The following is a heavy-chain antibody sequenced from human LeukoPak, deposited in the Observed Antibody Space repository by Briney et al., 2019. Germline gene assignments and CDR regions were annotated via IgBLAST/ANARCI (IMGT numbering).Heavy chain of an antibody. CDR2: ISGSGSST. CDR3: AKALNPAWLDP. V-gene: IGHV3-23*01. J-gene: IGHJ5*02. D-gene: IGHD1-14*01. CDR1: GFTFSTYA. Sequence: PGGSLRLSCAASGFTFSTYAMSWVRQAPGKGLEWVSVISGSGSSTYYADSVKGRFTISRDNSKNTLYLQMNSLRAEDTAVYYCAKALNPAWLDPWGQGTLVTVSS.